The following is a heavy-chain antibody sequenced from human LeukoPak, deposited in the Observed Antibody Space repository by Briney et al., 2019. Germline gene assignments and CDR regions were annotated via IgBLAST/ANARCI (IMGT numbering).Heavy chain of an antibody. D-gene: IGHD2-15*01. V-gene: IGHV3-74*01. J-gene: IGHJ4*02. CDR2: ITGNGNST. Sequence: PGGSLRLSCAASGFTFSSYWMHWVRQAPGKGLVWVSLITGNGNSTIYADSVKGRFTISRDNAKNTLYLQTNSLRPEDTAVYYCVSSGGSVWGQGTLVIVSS. CDR3: VSSGGSV. CDR1: GFTFSSYW.